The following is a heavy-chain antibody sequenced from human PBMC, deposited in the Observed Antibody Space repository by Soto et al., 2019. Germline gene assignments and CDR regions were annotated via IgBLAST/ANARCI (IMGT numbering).Heavy chain of an antibody. CDR2: IYYTRVT. D-gene: IGHD6-13*01. CDR3: ARAAATGHPVVPYF. J-gene: IGHJ4*02. V-gene: IGHV4-31*03. Sequence: QVQLQESGPGLVKPSQTLSLTCKVSGASLSSGDYYWNWIRQLPGKGLEWIGYIYYTRVTSYNPSLKSRVTMSVDTSKQQFSLKMNSVTAADTAVYFCARAAATGHPVVPYFWGQGALVTVSS. CDR1: GASLSSGDYY.